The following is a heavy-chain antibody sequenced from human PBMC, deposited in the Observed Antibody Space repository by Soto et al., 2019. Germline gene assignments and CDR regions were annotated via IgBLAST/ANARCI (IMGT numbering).Heavy chain of an antibody. D-gene: IGHD1-7*01. CDR1: GGTFSSYA. J-gene: IGHJ6*02. V-gene: IGHV1-69*12. CDR2: IIPIFGTA. CDR3: ARDYDWTYVNYYYGMDV. Sequence: QVQLVQSGAEVKKPGSSVKVSCKASGGTFSSYAISWVRQAPGQGLEWMGGIIPIFGTANYAQKFQGRVTITADESTSTAYMELSSLRSEDTAVYYCARDYDWTYVNYYYGMDVWGQGTTVTVSS.